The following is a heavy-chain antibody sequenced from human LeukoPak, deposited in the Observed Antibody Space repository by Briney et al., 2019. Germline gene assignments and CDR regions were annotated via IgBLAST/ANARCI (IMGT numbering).Heavy chain of an antibody. D-gene: IGHD3-10*01. CDR2: MNPSSGIR. V-gene: IGHV1-8*01. CDR1: LYTFTSYD. Sequence: AAVKVSRMASLYTFTSYDINWVRPATGQGREWMGWMNPSSGIRGDASKFRGRTTMTNTTSIRTAYMERSRLRSEDTDVYYCARPSGRRNTVRTWSYTWGQGTLVTVSS. J-gene: IGHJ5*02. CDR3: ARPSGRRNTVRTWSYT.